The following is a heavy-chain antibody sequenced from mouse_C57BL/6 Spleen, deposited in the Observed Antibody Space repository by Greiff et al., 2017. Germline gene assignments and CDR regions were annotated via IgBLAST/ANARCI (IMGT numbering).Heavy chain of an antibody. CDR3: TISLITTVVEVDY. CDR2: IYPGNSDT. J-gene: IGHJ2*01. Sequence: EVQLQQSGTVLARPGASVKMSCKTSGYTFTSYWMHWVKQRPGQGLEWIGAIYPGNSDTSYNQKFKGKAKLTAVTSASTAYMELSSLTNEDSAVYYCTISLITTVVEVDYWGQGTTLTVSS. V-gene: IGHV1-5*01. D-gene: IGHD1-1*01. CDR1: GYTFTSYW.